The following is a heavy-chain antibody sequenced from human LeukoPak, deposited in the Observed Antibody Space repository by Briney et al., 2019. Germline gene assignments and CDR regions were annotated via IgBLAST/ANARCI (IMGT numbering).Heavy chain of an antibody. CDR3: ARDWQECNSTSCYYPNWFDP. Sequence: SVKVSCKASGGTFSSYAISWVRQAPGQGLEWMGGIIPIFGTANYAQKFQGRVTITTDESTSTAYMELSSLRSEDTAVYYCARDWQECNSTSCYYPNWFDPWGQGTLVTVSS. D-gene: IGHD2-2*01. CDR1: GGTFSSYA. CDR2: IIPIFGTA. V-gene: IGHV1-69*05. J-gene: IGHJ5*02.